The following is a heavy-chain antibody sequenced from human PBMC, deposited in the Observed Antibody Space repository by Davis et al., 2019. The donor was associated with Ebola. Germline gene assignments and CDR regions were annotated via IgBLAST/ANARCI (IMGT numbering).Heavy chain of an antibody. D-gene: IGHD3-22*01. CDR3: TGNYYDPQWGIDDY. CDR1: GFTFSGSA. CDR2: IRSKANSYAT. J-gene: IGHJ4*02. V-gene: IGHV3-73*01. Sequence: GESLKISCAASGFTFSGSAMHWVRQASGTGLEWVGRIRSKANSYATAYAASVKGRFTISRDDSKNTAYLQMNSLKTEDTAVYYCTGNYYDPQWGIDDYWGQGTLVTVSS.